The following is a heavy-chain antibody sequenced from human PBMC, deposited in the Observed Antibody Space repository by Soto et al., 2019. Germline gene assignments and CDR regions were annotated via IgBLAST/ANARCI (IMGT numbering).Heavy chain of an antibody. CDR3: AKGSYYDFWSGYSNPFDY. Sequence: GGSLRLSCAASGFTFSSYAMNWVRQAPGKGLEWVSAISGSGGSTYYADSVKGRFTISRDNSKNTLYLQMNSLRAEDTAVYYCAKGSYYDFWSGYSNPFDYWGQGTLVTVS. CDR1: GFTFSSYA. D-gene: IGHD3-3*01. CDR2: ISGSGGST. V-gene: IGHV3-23*01. J-gene: IGHJ4*02.